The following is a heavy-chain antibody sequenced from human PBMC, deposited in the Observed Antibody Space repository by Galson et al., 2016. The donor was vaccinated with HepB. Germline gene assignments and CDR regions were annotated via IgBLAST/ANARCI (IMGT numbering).Heavy chain of an antibody. CDR3: VTDLGYNDKD. CDR1: GFTFSNYW. Sequence: LRLSCAASGFTFSNYWMHWVRQAPGKRLVWVSRINSNGITTSYADSVKGRFTISRDNAKNTLYLQMNSLRAEDTAVYYCVTDLGYNDKDWGQGTLVTVSS. CDR2: INSNGITT. V-gene: IGHV3-74*01. D-gene: IGHD3-22*01. J-gene: IGHJ1*01.